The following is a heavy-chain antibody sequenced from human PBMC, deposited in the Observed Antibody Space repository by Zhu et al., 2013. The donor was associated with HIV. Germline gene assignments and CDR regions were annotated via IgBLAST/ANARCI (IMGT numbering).Heavy chain of an antibody. Sequence: QVQLVQSGAEVKKPGSSVKVSCKASGGTFSSYAISWVRQAPGQGLEWMGGIIPIFGTANYAQKFQGRVTITADKSTSTAYMELSSLRSEDTAVYYCASRTARYYYDSSGYIPLYGMDVWGQGTTVTVSS. CDR3: ASRTARYYYDSSGYIPLYGMDV. V-gene: IGHV1-69*06. D-gene: IGHD3-22*01. J-gene: IGHJ6*02. CDR2: IIPIFGTA. CDR1: GGTFSSYA.